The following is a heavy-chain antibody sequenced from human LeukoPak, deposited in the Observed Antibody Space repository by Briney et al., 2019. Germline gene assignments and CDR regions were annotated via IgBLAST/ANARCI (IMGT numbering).Heavy chain of an antibody. CDR1: GHRFTNHW. V-gene: IGHV5-51*01. J-gene: IGHJ5*01. CDR2: INLGGSET. CDR3: ARRPYSGSPNWFDP. Sequence: GESLKISCEAVGHRFTNHWIGWVRQRPGEGREWMGIINLGGSETHYTPSFQDQVTFSLDKSTNTAYLQWRTLKASDTAMYYCARRPYSGSPNWFDPWGRGTLVTVSS. D-gene: IGHD1-26*01.